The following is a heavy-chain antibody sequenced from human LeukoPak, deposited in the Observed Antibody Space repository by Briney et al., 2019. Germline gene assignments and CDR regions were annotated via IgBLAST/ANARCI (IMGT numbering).Heavy chain of an antibody. Sequence: SETLSLTCTVSGDSISSSSYYWGWIRQPPGKGLEWIGSIYYSGSTYYNPTLKSRVTISVDTSKNQFSLKLSSVTAADTAVYYCARDLIVATIGHYYYYMDVWGKGTTVTVSS. D-gene: IGHD5-12*01. J-gene: IGHJ6*03. CDR3: ARDLIVATIGHYYYYMDV. V-gene: IGHV4-39*07. CDR1: GDSISSSSYY. CDR2: IYYSGST.